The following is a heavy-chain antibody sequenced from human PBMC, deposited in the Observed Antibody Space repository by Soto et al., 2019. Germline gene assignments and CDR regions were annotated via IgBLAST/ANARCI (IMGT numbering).Heavy chain of an antibody. Sequence: GTSVKVSCEVSGDSLTDLSMHWVRQAPGKGLEWMGGFDPEDGETIYAQKFQGRVTMTEDTSTDTAYMELSSLRSEDTAVYYCATAEYSSSSGCFDIWGQGTMVTVSS. D-gene: IGHD6-6*01. J-gene: IGHJ3*02. CDR3: ATAEYSSSSGCFDI. V-gene: IGHV1-24*01. CDR1: GDSLTDLS. CDR2: FDPEDGET.